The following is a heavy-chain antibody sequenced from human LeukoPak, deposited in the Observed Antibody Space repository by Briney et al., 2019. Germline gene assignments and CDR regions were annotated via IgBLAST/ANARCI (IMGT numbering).Heavy chain of an antibody. D-gene: IGHD3-10*01. Sequence: SETLSLTCTVSGGSISSSSYYWGWIRQPPGKGLEWIGSIYYSGSTYYNPSLKSRVTISVATSKNQFTLKLSSVTAADTAVYYCASWNYGSGFVNYWGQGTLVTVSS. J-gene: IGHJ4*02. V-gene: IGHV4-39*01. CDR1: GGSISSSSYY. CDR3: ASWNYGSGFVNY. CDR2: IYYSGST.